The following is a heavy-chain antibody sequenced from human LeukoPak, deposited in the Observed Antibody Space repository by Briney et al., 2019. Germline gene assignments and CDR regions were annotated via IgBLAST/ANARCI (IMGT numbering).Heavy chain of an antibody. CDR2: IYYSGST. J-gene: IGHJ5*02. CDR1: GGSISSSSYY. V-gene: IGHV4-39*01. CDR3: ARHPLKPYVSDWFDP. D-gene: IGHD3-10*02. Sequence: SETLSLTCTVSGGSISSSSYYWGWIRQPPGKGLEWIGSIYYSGSTYYNPSLKSRVTISVDTSKNQFSLKLSSVTAPDTAVYYCARHPLKPYVSDWFDPWGQGTLVTVSS.